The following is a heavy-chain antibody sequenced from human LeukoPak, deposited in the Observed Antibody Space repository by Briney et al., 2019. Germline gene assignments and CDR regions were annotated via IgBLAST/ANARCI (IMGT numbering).Heavy chain of an antibody. CDR3: ASHYYDSSGYYRLDY. CDR2: IYYRVTS. CDR1: GDSISTYY. D-gene: IGHD3-22*01. J-gene: IGHJ4*02. Sequence: PSETLSLTCTVSGDSISTYYWSWIRQPPGKGLEWIGYIYYRVTSDYNPSLKSRVTISVDTSKNQFSLKLSSVTAADTAVYYCASHYYDSSGYYRLDYWGQGTLVTVSS. V-gene: IGHV4-59*08.